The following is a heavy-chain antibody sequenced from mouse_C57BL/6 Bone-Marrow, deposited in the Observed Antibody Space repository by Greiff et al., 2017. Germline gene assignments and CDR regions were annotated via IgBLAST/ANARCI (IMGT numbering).Heavy chain of an antibody. CDR3: ARTGNYFDY. V-gene: IGHV1-64*01. CDR1: GYTFTSYW. D-gene: IGHD4-1*01. J-gene: IGHJ2*01. CDR2: IHPNSGST. Sequence: VQLVESGAELVKPGASVKLSCKASGYTFTSYWMHWVKQRPGQGLEWIGMIHPNSGSTNYNEKFKSKATLTVDKSSSTAYMQLSSLTSEDSAVYYCARTGNYFDYWGQGTTLTGSS.